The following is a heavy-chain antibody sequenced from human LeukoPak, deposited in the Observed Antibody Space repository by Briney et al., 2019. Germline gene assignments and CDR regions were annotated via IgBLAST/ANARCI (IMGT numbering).Heavy chain of an antibody. CDR3: AREGYSYGDNLIFDY. D-gene: IGHD5-18*01. V-gene: IGHV3-66*01. CDR1: GFGISSNY. Sequence: GGSLRLSCVASGFGISSNYMNWVRQAPGKGLEWVSVIYSGGSTYYADSVKGRFTISRDESKNTLYLQMNRLRAEDTAVYYCAREGYSYGDNLIFDYWGQGTLVTVSS. CDR2: IYSGGST. J-gene: IGHJ4*02.